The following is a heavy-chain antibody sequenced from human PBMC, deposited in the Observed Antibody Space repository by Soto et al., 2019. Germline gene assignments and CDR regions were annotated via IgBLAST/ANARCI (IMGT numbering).Heavy chain of an antibody. CDR3: ARAGYCGPGCYYYFDY. Sequence: EVQLVESGGGLVQPGGSLRLSCAVSGFTFGSYWMNWVRLIPGKGLEWVAYIKPDGSATYYVDSVKGRFTSSRDNAKNSLDLQMNSLRVEDTSVYYCARAGYCGPGCYYYFDYWGQGTLVTVSS. D-gene: IGHD2-21*02. CDR1: GFTFGSYW. J-gene: IGHJ4*02. V-gene: IGHV3-7*01. CDR2: IKPDGSAT.